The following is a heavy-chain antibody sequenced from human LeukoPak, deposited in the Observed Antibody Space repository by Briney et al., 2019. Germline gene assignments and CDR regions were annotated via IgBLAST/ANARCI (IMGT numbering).Heavy chain of an antibody. CDR1: GGSISSYY. Sequence: SETLSLTCTVSGGSISSYYWSWIRQFPGKGLEWIGYIYYSGSTNYNPSLESRVTISSDTSKNQFSVKLTSVTAADTAVYYCVRVGYAYGPVGNWFDPWGQGVPVTVSS. D-gene: IGHD5-18*01. V-gene: IGHV4-59*08. CDR3: VRVGYAYGPVGNWFDP. CDR2: IYYSGST. J-gene: IGHJ5*02.